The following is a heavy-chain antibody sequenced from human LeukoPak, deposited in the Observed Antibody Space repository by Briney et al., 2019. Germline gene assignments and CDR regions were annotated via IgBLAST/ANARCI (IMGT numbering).Heavy chain of an antibody. CDR3: ARGILPSHCSSTSCVGDFQH. CDR2: ISAYNGNT. J-gene: IGHJ1*01. Sequence: ASVNVSCKASVYTFTIYGISWVRQAPGQGLEWMGWISAYNGNTNYAQKLQGRVTMTTDTSTSTAYMELRSLRSDDTAVYYCARGILPSHCSSTSCVGDFQHWGQGTLVTVSS. V-gene: IGHV1-18*01. CDR1: VYTFTIYG. D-gene: IGHD2-2*01.